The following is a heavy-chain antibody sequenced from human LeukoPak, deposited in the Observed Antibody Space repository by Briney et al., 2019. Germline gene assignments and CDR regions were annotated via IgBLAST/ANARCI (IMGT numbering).Heavy chain of an antibody. Sequence: LSGGSLRLSCAASGLTGSHNYVSWVRQAPGKGLEWVSAIHTSGDTCYADSVKGPFTISRDTSKNTLYLQINSLRVEDTAVYYCIVFGDSNHWGQGTLVTVSS. V-gene: IGHV3-53*01. CDR3: IVFGDSNH. J-gene: IGHJ5*02. CDR2: IHTSGDT. CDR1: GLTGSHNY. D-gene: IGHD4-17*01.